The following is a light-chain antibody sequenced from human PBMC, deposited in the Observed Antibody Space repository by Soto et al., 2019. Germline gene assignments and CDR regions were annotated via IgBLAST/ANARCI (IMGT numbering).Light chain of an antibody. CDR3: QQYYSTPRT. CDR2: WAS. V-gene: IGKV4-1*01. J-gene: IGKJ1*01. Sequence: DIVMTQSPDSLAVSLGERATINCKSSQSVLYSSNNKNYLAWYQQKPGQPPKLLIYWASTRESGVPDRFSGCGSGLDFTLTISSLQAEDVAVYYCQQYYSTPRTFGQGTKVEIK. CDR1: QSVLYSSNNKNY.